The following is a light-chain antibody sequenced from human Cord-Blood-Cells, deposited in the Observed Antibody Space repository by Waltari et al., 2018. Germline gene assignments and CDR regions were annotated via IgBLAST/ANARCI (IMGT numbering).Light chain of an antibody. Sequence: EIVLTQSPGTLSLSPVERATLSCRSSQRVSSSYLAWYQQKPGQAPRLLIYGASSRATGIPDRFSGSGSGTDFTLTISRLEPEDFAVYYCQQYGSSTWTFGQGTKVEIK. CDR2: GAS. CDR3: QQYGSSTWT. V-gene: IGKV3-20*01. J-gene: IGKJ1*01. CDR1: QRVSSSY.